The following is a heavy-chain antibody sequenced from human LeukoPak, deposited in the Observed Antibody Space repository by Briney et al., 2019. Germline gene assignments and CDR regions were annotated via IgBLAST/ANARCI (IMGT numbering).Heavy chain of an antibody. V-gene: IGHV3-30*02. D-gene: IGHD1-26*01. Sequence: PGGSLRLSCTVSGFTVSSNSMSWVRQAPGKGLEWVAFIRYDGSNKYYADSVKGRFTISRDNSKNTLYLQMNSLRAEDTAVYYCATMAWELLLGHYWGQGTLVTVSS. CDR2: IRYDGSNK. J-gene: IGHJ4*02. CDR1: GFTVSSNS. CDR3: ATMAWELLLGHY.